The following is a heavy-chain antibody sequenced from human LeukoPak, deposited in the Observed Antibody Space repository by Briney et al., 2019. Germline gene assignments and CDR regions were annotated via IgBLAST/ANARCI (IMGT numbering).Heavy chain of an antibody. V-gene: IGHV1-8*02. D-gene: IGHD2-2*01. CDR1: GYTFTSYD. CDR2: MNPNSGNT. CDR3: TREYQLLGTVYNYFDP. J-gene: IGHJ5*02. Sequence: ASVKVSCKASGYTFTSYDINWVRQATGQGLEWMGWMNPNSGNTGYAQKFQGRVTMTRNTSISTAYMELTSLRSEDTAVYYCTREYQLLGTVYNYFDPWGQGTLVTVSS.